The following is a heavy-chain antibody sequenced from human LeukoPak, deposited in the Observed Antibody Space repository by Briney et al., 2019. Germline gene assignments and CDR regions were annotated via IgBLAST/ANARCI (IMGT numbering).Heavy chain of an antibody. CDR3: ARHYGTYYYYGMDV. CDR2: INPNSSGT. J-gene: IGHJ6*02. D-gene: IGHD4-17*01. Sequence: ASVKVSCKASGYTFTGYYMHWVRQAPGQGLEWMGWINPNSSGTNYAQKFQGRVTMTRDTSISTAYMELSRLRSDDTAVYYCARHYGTYYYYGMDVWGQGTTVTVSS. CDR1: GYTFTGYY. V-gene: IGHV1-2*02.